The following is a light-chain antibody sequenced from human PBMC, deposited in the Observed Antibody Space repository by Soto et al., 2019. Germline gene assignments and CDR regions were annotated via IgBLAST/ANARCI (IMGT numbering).Light chain of an antibody. CDR3: CSYAGNSEV. CDR1: SGDVGSYNL. J-gene: IGLJ1*01. V-gene: IGLV2-23*02. CDR2: EVA. Sequence: QSVLTQPASVSGTPGQSITIPCPGTSGDVGSYNLVSWYQQHPGEAPKLLIYEVAERPSGVSNRFSGSKSGSTASLTISGLQPHDEADYYCCSYAGNSEVFGTGTKVTVL.